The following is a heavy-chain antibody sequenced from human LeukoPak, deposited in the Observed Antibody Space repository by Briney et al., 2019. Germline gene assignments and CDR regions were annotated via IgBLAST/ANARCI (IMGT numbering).Heavy chain of an antibody. Sequence: SVKVSCKASGGTFSSYAISWVRQAPGQGLEWMGRIIPILGIANYAQKFQGRVTITADKSTSTAYMELSSLRSEDTAVYYCARDSYYYDSSGYYTFGYWGQGTLVTVSS. CDR1: GGTFSSYA. CDR2: IIPILGIA. V-gene: IGHV1-69*04. D-gene: IGHD3-22*01. J-gene: IGHJ4*02. CDR3: ARDSYYYDSSGYYTFGY.